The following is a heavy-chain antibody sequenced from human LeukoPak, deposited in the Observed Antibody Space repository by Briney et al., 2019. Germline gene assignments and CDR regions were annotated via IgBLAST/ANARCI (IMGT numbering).Heavy chain of an antibody. CDR2: IYYSGST. D-gene: IGHD6-13*01. Sequence: TVSGGSISXXXXXWIRXPPGKXXXXIAYIYYSGSTNYNPSLKSRVTISVDTSNNHFSLKLSSVTAADTAVYYCARVIAAAGTVVDYWGQGTLVTVSS. CDR3: ARVIAAAGTVVDY. J-gene: IGHJ4*02. V-gene: IGHV4-59*01. CDR1: GGSISXXX.